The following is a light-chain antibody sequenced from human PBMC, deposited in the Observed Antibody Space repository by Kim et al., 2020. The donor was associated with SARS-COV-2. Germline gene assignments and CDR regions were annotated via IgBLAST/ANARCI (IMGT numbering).Light chain of an antibody. CDR2: YDS. J-gene: IGLJ3*02. CDR1: NIGSKS. V-gene: IGLV3-21*04. Sequence: SYELTQPPSVSVAPGKTARITCGGNNIGSKSVHWYQQKPGQAPVLVIYYDSDRPSGIAERFSGSNSGNTATLTITKVEAGGEADYLCKGVGNSSDYRVFG. CDR3: KGVGNSSDYRV.